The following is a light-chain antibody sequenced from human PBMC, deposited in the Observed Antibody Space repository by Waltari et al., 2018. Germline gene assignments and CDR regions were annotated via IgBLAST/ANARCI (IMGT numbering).Light chain of an antibody. CDR3: QQSYSTPPVFT. J-gene: IGKJ2*01. Sequence: DIQMTQSPSSLSASVGDRVTITCRASQSVRTYLNWYQQKPGKAPNLLIYAASSLQSGVPSRFSCSGSGTHFTLTISSLQPEDSATYYCQQSYSTPPVFTFGQGTKLEI. V-gene: IGKV1-39*01. CDR2: AAS. CDR1: QSVRTY.